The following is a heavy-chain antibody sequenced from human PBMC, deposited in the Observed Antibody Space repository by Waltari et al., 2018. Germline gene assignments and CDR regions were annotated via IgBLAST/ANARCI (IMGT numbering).Heavy chain of an antibody. Sequence: QVQLVESGGGVVQPGGSLRLSCAASGFTFSSYGMPWVRQAPGKVLKLVVFIRYDGSNKYYADSVKGRFTIARDNSKNTLYLQMNSLRAEDSAVYYCAKGFLGASWYDYWGQGTLVTVSS. CDR3: AKGFLGASWYDY. CDR2: IRYDGSNK. J-gene: IGHJ4*02. D-gene: IGHD6-13*01. V-gene: IGHV3-30*02. CDR1: GFTFSSYG.